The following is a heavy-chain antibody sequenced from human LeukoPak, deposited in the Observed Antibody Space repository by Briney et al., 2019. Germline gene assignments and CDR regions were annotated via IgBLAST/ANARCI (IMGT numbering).Heavy chain of an antibody. D-gene: IGHD3-22*01. J-gene: IGHJ4*02. CDR2: IYYSGST. CDR3: AREYYDSSGYYFYFFDY. CDR1: GGSISSSSYY. V-gene: IGHV4-39*07. Sequence: PSETLSLTCTVSGGSISSSSYYWGWIRQPPGKGLEWIGSIYYSGSTYYNPSLKSRVTISVDTSKNQFSLKLSSVTAADTAVYYCAREYYDSSGYYFYFFDYWGQGTLVTVSS.